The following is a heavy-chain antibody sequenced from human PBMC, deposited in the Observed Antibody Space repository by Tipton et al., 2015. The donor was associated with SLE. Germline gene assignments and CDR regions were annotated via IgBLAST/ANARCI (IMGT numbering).Heavy chain of an antibody. CDR1: GYTFTSFD. CDR2: MNPNSGNT. Sequence: SGAEVKKPGASGKVSCKASGYTFTSFDINWVRQATGQGLEWMGWMNPNSGNTAYAQKFQGRVTMTRDTSISTAYMELSSLRSEDTAVYYCARAPPQLGFDYWGQVTLVTVSS. V-gene: IGHV1-8*01. D-gene: IGHD5-24*01. CDR3: ARAPPQLGFDY. J-gene: IGHJ4*02.